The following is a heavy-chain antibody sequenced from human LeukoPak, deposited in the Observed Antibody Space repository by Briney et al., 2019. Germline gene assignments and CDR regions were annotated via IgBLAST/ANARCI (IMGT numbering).Heavy chain of an antibody. CDR1: GFTFADYT. J-gene: IGHJ4*02. D-gene: IGHD4-23*01. CDR2: VTSDGGLT. V-gene: IGHV3-43*01. Sequence: GGSLTLSCAGSGFTFADYTMHWVRQAPGKGLQWLSLVTSDGGLTFLADSLEGRFTISRDNSKNTLYLQMNSLRAEDTAVYYCARYYGGNSSFDYWGQGTLVTVSS. CDR3: ARYYGGNSSFDY.